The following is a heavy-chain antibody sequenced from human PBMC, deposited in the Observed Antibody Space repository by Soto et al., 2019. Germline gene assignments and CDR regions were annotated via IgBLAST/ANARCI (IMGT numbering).Heavy chain of an antibody. J-gene: IGHJ3*02. CDR3: ARAMPGYSSGRYMIVRAFDI. D-gene: IGHD6-19*01. CDR2: INHSGST. CDR1: GGSFSGYY. Sequence: SETLSLTCAVYGGSFSGYYWSWIRQPPGKGLEWIGEINHSGSTNYNPSLKSRVTISVDTSKNQFSLKLSSVTAADTAVYYCARAMPGYSSGRYMIVRAFDIWGKGTM. V-gene: IGHV4-34*01.